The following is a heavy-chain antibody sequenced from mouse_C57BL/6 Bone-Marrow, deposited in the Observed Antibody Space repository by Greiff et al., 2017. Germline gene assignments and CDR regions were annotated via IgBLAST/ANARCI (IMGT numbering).Heavy chain of an antibody. CDR3: ASAAQEGFAY. CDR2: IYPRSGNT. D-gene: IGHD3-2*02. Sequence: VQLVESGAELARPGASVKLSCKASGYTFTSYGISWVKQRTGQGLEWIGEIYPRSGNTYYNEKFKGKATLTADKSSSTAYMELRSLTSEDSAVYFCASAAQEGFAYWGQGTLVTVSA. J-gene: IGHJ3*01. CDR1: GYTFTSYG. V-gene: IGHV1-81*01.